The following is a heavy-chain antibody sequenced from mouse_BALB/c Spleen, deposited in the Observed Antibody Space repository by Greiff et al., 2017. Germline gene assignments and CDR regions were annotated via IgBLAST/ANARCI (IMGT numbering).Heavy chain of an antibody. V-gene: IGHV1-14*01. J-gene: IGHJ2*01. D-gene: IGHD1-1*01. CDR2: INPYNDGT. CDR3: ARPGLLPYFDY. Sequence: LVESGPELVKPGASVKMSCKASGYTFTSYVMHWVKQKPGQGLEWIGYINPYNDGTKYNEKFKGKATLTSDKSSSTAYMELSSLTSEDSAVYYCARPGLLPYFDYWGQGTTLTVSS. CDR1: GYTFTSYV.